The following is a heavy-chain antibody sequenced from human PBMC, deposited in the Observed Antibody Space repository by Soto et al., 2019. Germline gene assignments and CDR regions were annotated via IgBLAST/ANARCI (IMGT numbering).Heavy chain of an antibody. V-gene: IGHV3-23*01. CDR1: GFTFSSYA. CDR3: AKDHAYDSSGYYPATPFDY. Sequence: PGGSLRLSCAASGFTFSSYAMSWVRQAPGKGLEWVSAISGSGGSTYYADSVKGRFTISRDNSKNTLYLQMNCLRAEDTAVYYCAKDHAYDSSGYYPATPFDYWGQGTLVTVSS. D-gene: IGHD3-22*01. CDR2: ISGSGGST. J-gene: IGHJ4*02.